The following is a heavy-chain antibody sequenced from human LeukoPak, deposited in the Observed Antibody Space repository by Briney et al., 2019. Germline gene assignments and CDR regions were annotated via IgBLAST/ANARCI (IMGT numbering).Heavy chain of an antibody. CDR1: GYTFKSYL. D-gene: IGHD6-19*01. Sequence: GGSVRVSCKASGYTFKSYLMNWVRQAPGQRLEWMGWINPGTGETKYAQTVQGRVTIISDTSASTAYMDLSSLRFEVTAVYCCARDSSCWQFFFDYWGQGTLVTVSS. V-gene: IGHV1-3*01. CDR3: ARDSSCWQFFFDY. CDR2: INPGTGET. J-gene: IGHJ4*02.